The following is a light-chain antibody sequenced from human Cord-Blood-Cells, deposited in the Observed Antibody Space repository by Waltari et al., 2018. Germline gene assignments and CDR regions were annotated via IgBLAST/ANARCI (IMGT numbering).Light chain of an antibody. CDR3: SSYTSSSTLV. J-gene: IGLJ1*01. Sequence: QSALTQPASVSGSPGQSITISCTGPSSAVGGYNYVSWYQQHPGKAPKLMIYEVSNRPSGVSNRFSGSKSGNTASLTISGLQAEDEADYYCSSYTSSSTLVFGTGTKVTVL. CDR1: SSAVGGYNY. V-gene: IGLV2-14*01. CDR2: EVS.